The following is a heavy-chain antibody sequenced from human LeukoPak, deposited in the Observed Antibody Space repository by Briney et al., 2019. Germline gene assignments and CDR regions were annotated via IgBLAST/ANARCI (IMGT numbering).Heavy chain of an antibody. V-gene: IGHV3-21*01. CDR1: GFTFSSYS. D-gene: IGHD2-2*01. CDR2: ISSSSSYI. J-gene: IGHJ3*02. Sequence: GGSLRLSCAASGFTFSSYSMNWVRQAPGKGLEWVSSISSSSSYIYYADSVKGRFTISRDNAKNSLYLQMNSLRVEDTAVYYCARDPSVDVVPADYASDICGQGTMVTVSS. CDR3: ARDPSVDVVPADYASDI.